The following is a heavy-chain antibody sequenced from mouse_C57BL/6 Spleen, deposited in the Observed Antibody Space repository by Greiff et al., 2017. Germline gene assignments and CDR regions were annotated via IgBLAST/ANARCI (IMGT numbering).Heavy chain of an antibody. J-gene: IGHJ4*01. CDR2: INPSSGYT. Sequence: VQLQQSGAELAKPGASVKLSCKASGYTFTSYWMHWVKQRPGQGLEWIGYINPSSGYTKYNQKFKDKATLTADKSSSTAYMQLSSLTYEDSAVYYCARNYYGNHGAMDYWGQGTSVTVSS. D-gene: IGHD2-1*01. CDR3: ARNYYGNHGAMDY. V-gene: IGHV1-7*01. CDR1: GYTFTSYW.